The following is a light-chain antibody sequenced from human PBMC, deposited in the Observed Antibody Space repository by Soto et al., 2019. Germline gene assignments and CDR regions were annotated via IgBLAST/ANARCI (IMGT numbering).Light chain of an antibody. CDR2: DVS. J-gene: IGLJ2*01. CDR1: SSDVGGYNY. CDR3: SSYTSSSTPVV. V-gene: IGLV2-14*01. Sequence: QSALTQPASVSGSPGQSITISCTGTSSDVGGYNYVSWYQQHPGKAPKLMIYDVSNRPSGVSNRFSGSKSGNTATLTISGVQAEDEADYYCSSYTSSSTPVVVGGGTKLTV.